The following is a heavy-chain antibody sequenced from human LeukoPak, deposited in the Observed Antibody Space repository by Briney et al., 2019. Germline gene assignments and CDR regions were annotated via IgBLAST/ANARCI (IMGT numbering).Heavy chain of an antibody. Sequence: GGSLRLSCAASGFTFSSYWMHWVRQAPGKGLVWVSRINSDGSSTIYADSVKGRFTISRDNAKNTLYLQMNSLRAEDTAVYYCARVKGSVAAAGLTYMDVWGKGTTVTVSS. D-gene: IGHD6-13*01. CDR2: INSDGSST. CDR1: GFTFSSYW. J-gene: IGHJ6*03. CDR3: ARVKGSVAAAGLTYMDV. V-gene: IGHV3-74*01.